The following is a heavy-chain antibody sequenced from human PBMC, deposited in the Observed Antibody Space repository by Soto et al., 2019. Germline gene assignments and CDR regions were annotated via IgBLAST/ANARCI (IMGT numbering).Heavy chain of an antibody. CDR2: ISGSGSAT. CDR1: GFSFSTYA. J-gene: IGHJ4*02. V-gene: IGHV3-23*01. D-gene: IGHD1-7*01. CDR3: AKDIIGTGTNVIYDS. Sequence: EVQLLESGGSLVQPGGSLRLSCAASGFSFSTYAMGWVRQAPGKGLEWVSAISGSGSATYYADPVKGRFTISRDNSKDTLFLQMNSLRAGDTAVYYCAKDIIGTGTNVIYDSWGQGSVVTVSS.